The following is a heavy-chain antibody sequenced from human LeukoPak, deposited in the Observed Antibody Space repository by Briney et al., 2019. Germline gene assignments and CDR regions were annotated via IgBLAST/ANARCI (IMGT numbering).Heavy chain of an antibody. V-gene: IGHV1-46*01. CDR3: AREDSSGWYVFDY. CDR2: INPSGGST. J-gene: IGHJ4*02. CDR1: GYTFTSFL. Sequence: GASVKVSCKASGYTFTSFLIHCVRQAPGQGLKWMGIINPSGGSTSYAQKFKGRVTMTRDTSTSTVYMELSSLRSEDTAVYYCAREDSSGWYVFDYWGQGTLVTVSS. D-gene: IGHD6-19*01.